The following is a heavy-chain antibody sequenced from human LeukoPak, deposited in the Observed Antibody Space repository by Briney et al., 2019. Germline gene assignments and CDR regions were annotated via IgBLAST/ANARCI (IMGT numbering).Heavy chain of an antibody. J-gene: IGHJ4*02. CDR2: INPSGGST. CDR3: ARDSCSLSSCLFFGY. Sequence: ASVKVSCKASGYTFTSYYMHWVRQAPGQGLEWMGIINPSGGSTSYAQKFQGRVTMTRDTSTSTVYMELSSLISDDTAVYYCARDSCSLSSCLFFGYWGQGVLVTVSS. V-gene: IGHV1-46*01. D-gene: IGHD2-2*01. CDR1: GYTFTSYY.